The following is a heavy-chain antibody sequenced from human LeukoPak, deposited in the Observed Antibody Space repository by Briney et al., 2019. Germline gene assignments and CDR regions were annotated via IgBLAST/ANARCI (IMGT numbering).Heavy chain of an antibody. J-gene: IGHJ4*02. Sequence: GASVKVSCKASGYTFTRYYIHWVRQAPGQGLEWMGIINPSGGGTSYTQKFQGRVTMTGDTSTSTVYMELSSLRSEDTAVYYCASGPYRYFDYWGQGTLVTVSS. CDR1: GYTFTRYY. CDR3: ASGPYRYFDY. D-gene: IGHD1-26*01. V-gene: IGHV1-46*01. CDR2: INPSGGGT.